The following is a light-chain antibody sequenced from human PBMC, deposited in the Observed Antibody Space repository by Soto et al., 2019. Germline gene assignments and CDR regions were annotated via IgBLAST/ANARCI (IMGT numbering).Light chain of an antibody. CDR2: DAS. Sequence: EIVLTQSPTTLSLSPGERATLSCRASQSVSNYFAWYQQKPGQAPRLLIYDASTRAADIPARFSGSGSGTDFTLPISSLEPEDFAVSYCHHLRDWPLTLLGGTKVEIK. J-gene: IGKJ4*01. CDR1: QSVSNY. V-gene: IGKV3-11*01. CDR3: HHLRDWPLT.